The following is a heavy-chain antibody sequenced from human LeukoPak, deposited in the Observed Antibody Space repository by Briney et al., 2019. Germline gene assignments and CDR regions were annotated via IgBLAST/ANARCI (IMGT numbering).Heavy chain of an antibody. D-gene: IGHD2-2*01. CDR3: ARRYCSSTSCHDAFDI. V-gene: IGHV4-4*09. Sequence: SETLCLTCAVSGGSISSYYWSWIRQPPGKGLEWIGYIYTSGSTNYYPPVKSGVTISVESSKHELSVKVSSVTAADTAVYYCARRYCSSTSCHDAFDIWGQGTMVSVSS. CDR1: GGSISSYY. J-gene: IGHJ3*02. CDR2: IYTSGST.